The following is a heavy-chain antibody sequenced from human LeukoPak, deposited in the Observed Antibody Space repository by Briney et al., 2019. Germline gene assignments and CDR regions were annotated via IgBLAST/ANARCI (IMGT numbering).Heavy chain of an antibody. Sequence: GGSLRLSCAASGFSFSNYWMCWVSQAPGNGLVCVSRINSDGSTTTYADSVKGRFTISRDNAKNTLYLQMNSLRAEDSALYYCARIRESLGLGAFDIWGQGTMVTVSS. CDR3: ARIRESLGLGAFDI. D-gene: IGHD7-27*01. J-gene: IGHJ3*02. CDR1: GFSFSNYW. CDR2: INSDGSTT. V-gene: IGHV3-74*03.